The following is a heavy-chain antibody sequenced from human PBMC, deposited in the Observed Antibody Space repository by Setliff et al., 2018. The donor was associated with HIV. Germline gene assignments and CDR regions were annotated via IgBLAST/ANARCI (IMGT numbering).Heavy chain of an antibody. V-gene: IGHV1-69*05. CDR2: IIPIFGTA. D-gene: IGHD1-20*01. Sequence: SVKVSCKASGGTFSSYAISRVRQAPGQGLEWMGGIIPIFGTANYAQKFQGRVTITTDESTSTAYMELSSLRSEDTAVYYCAREARYQGRYYYYMDVWGKGTTVTVSS. CDR3: AREARYQGRYYYYMDV. J-gene: IGHJ6*03. CDR1: GGTFSSYA.